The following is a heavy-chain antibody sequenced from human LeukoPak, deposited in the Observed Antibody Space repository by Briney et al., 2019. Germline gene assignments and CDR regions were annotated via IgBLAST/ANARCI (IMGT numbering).Heavy chain of an antibody. D-gene: IGHD6-19*01. CDR1: GFTFSIYA. CDR2: IRSKAYGGTT. V-gene: IGHV3-49*04. Sequence: PGGSLRLSCAASGFTFSIYAMSWVRQAPGKGLEWVGFIRSKAYGGTTEYAASVKGRFTISRDDSKSIAYLQMNSLKTEDTAVYYCTREGHSSGWYYFDYWGQGTLVTVSS. CDR3: TREGHSSGWYYFDY. J-gene: IGHJ4*02.